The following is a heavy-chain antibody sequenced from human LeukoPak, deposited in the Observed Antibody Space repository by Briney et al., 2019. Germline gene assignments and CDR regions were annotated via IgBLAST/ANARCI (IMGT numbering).Heavy chain of an antibody. CDR2: IRYDGSNK. D-gene: IGHD1-26*01. Sequence: PGGSLRLSCAASGFTFSSYGMHWVRQAPGKGLEWVAFIRYDGSNKYYADSVKGRYTISRDNSKNTLYLQMNSLRAEDTAVYYCTNEQWELGDYFDYWGQGTLVTVSS. CDR3: TNEQWELGDYFDY. CDR1: GFTFSSYG. V-gene: IGHV3-30*02. J-gene: IGHJ4*02.